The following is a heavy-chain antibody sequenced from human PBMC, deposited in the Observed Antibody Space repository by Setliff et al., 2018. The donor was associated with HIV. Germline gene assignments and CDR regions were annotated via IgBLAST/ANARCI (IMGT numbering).Heavy chain of an antibody. V-gene: IGHV4-39*01. D-gene: IGHD3-16*02. CDR2: IYYSGST. Sequence: SETLSLTCTVSGGSISSSSYYWGWIRQPPGKGLEWIGSIYYSGSTYYNPSLKSRVTISVDTSKNQFSLKLSSVTAADTAVYYCARNNMITFGGVISNWFDPWGQGTLVTVSS. CDR1: GGSISSSSYY. J-gene: IGHJ5*02. CDR3: ARNNMITFGGVISNWFDP.